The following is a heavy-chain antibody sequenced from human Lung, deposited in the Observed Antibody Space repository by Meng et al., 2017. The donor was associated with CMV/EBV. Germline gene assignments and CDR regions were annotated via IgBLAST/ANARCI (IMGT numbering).Heavy chain of an antibody. D-gene: IGHD2-2*01. CDR1: GGSISSYY. Sequence: GSLRLXXTVSGGSISSYYWSWIRQPPGKGLEWIGYIYYSGSTNYNPSRKSRVTISVDTSKNQFSLKLSSVTAADTAVYYCARTSPAAPHYYYYGMDVWGQGTXVTVSS. J-gene: IGHJ6*02. V-gene: IGHV4-59*01. CDR3: ARTSPAAPHYYYYGMDV. CDR2: IYYSGST.